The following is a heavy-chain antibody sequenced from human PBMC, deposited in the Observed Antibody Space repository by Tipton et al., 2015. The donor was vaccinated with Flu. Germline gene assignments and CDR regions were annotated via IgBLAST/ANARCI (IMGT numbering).Heavy chain of an antibody. CDR2: IYYSGST. CDR1: GGSISSGDCY. CDR3: ASENVRSGRYFDY. J-gene: IGHJ4*02. V-gene: IGHV4-30-4*01. Sequence: TLSLTYTVSGGSISSGDCYWSWIRQPPGKGLEWIGYIYYSGSTYYNPSLKSRVTISVDTSKNQFSLKLSSVTAADTAVYYCASENVRSGRYFDYWGQGTLVTVSS. D-gene: IGHD1-1*01.